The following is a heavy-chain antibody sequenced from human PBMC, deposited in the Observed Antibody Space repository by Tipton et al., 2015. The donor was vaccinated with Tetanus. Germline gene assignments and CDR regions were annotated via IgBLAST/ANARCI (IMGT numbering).Heavy chain of an antibody. CDR1: GGSISSYY. V-gene: IGHV4-59*01. CDR3: ACNGPLLNWFDP. Sequence: TLSLTCTVSGGSISSYYWSWIRQPAGKGLEWIGYIYYSGSTNYNPSLKSRVTISVDTSKNQFSLKLSSVTAADTAVYYCACNGPLLNWFDPWGQGTLVTVSS. D-gene: IGHD2/OR15-2a*01. J-gene: IGHJ5*02. CDR2: IYYSGST.